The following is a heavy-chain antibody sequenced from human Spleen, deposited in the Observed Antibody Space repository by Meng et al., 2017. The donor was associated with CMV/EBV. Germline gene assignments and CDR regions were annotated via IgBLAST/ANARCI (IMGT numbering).Heavy chain of an antibody. Sequence: LTCTVSGGSISSGGYYWSWIRQHPGKGLEWIGYIYYSGSTYYNPSLKSRVTISVDTSKNRFSLKLSSVTAADTAVYYCARSALTVMDNWGQGTLVTVSS. CDR2: IYYSGST. CDR3: ARSALTVMDN. V-gene: IGHV4-31*03. D-gene: IGHD2-2*03. J-gene: IGHJ4*02. CDR1: GGSISSGGYY.